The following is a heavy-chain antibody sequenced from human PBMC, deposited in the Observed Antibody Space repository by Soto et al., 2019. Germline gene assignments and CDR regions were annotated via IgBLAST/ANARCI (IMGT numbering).Heavy chain of an antibody. Sequence: SETLSLTCTVSGGSISSYYWSWIRQPPGKGLEWIGYIYYSGSTNYNPSLKSRVTISVDTSKNQFSLKLSSVTAADTAVYYCARCSSSWYYFDYWGQGTLVTVSS. J-gene: IGHJ4*02. V-gene: IGHV4-59*01. CDR1: GGSISSYY. D-gene: IGHD6-13*01. CDR2: IYYSGST. CDR3: ARCSSSWYYFDY.